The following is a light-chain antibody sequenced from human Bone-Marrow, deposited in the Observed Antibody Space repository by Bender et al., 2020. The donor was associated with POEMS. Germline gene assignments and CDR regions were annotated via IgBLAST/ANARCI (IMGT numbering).Light chain of an antibody. Sequence: QSVLTQTPSVSGAPGQRVTISCTGSSSNIGAGYDAHWYQQHPGTAPKLLIYGNSNRPSGVPDRFSGSKSGNTASLTISGLQAEDEAIYHCCSYALYFTWVFGGGTKVTVL. CDR2: GNS. V-gene: IGLV1-40*01. CDR1: SSNIGAGYD. CDR3: CSYALYFTWV. J-gene: IGLJ3*02.